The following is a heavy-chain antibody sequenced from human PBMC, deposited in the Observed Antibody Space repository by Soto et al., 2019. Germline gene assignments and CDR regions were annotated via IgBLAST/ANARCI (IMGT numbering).Heavy chain of an antibody. Sequence: ASVKVSCKASGYAFTNYGITWVRQAPGQGLEWMGWISGYNGNTNYAQKVQGRVTMTTGTSTSTAYMELRSLRSDDAAVYYCARDVEVVVAASVSGRYFDYWGQGTLVTVSS. CDR1: GYAFTNYG. J-gene: IGHJ4*02. CDR3: ARDVEVVVAASVSGRYFDY. CDR2: ISGYNGNT. V-gene: IGHV1-18*01. D-gene: IGHD2-15*01.